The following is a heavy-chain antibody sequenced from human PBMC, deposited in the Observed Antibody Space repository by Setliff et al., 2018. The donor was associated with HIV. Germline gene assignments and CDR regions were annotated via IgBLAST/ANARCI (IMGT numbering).Heavy chain of an antibody. CDR2: INPGNGNT. D-gene: IGHD6-19*01. CDR1: GYTFSSYV. CDR3: ARDPRYSSVWFRNGGVDY. J-gene: IGHJ4*02. Sequence: VASVKVSCKVSGYTFSSYVMHWVRQAPGQRLEWMGWINPGNGNTKYSQEFQGRLTITTDESTNTAYMELSSLRSEDTAVYYCARDPRYSSVWFRNGGVDYWGQGTLVTVSS. V-gene: IGHV1-3*03.